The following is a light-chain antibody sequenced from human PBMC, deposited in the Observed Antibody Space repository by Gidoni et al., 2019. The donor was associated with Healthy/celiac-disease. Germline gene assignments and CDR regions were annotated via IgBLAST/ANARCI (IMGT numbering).Light chain of an antibody. Sequence: DLQMTQSPSSLSASVGDRVTITCRASQSISSYLNWYQQKPGKAPKHLIYAASSLQSGVPSRFSGSGSGKDLTLTISSLQPEDVATYYCQQSYSTPRITFGGXTKVEIK. V-gene: IGKV1-39*01. CDR2: AAS. J-gene: IGKJ4*01. CDR1: QSISSY. CDR3: QQSYSTPRIT.